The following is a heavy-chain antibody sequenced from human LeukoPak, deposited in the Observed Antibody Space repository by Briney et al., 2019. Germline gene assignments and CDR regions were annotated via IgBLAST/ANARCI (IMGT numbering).Heavy chain of an antibody. V-gene: IGHV4-30-2*01. CDR2: IYHSGST. CDR3: ARHFVSITMVRGVIIKAPTFDP. CDR1: GGTISSGGYY. D-gene: IGHD3-10*01. Sequence: SETLSLTCTVSGGTISSGGYYWSWIRQPPGKGLEWIGYIYHSGSTYYNPSLKSRVTISVDRSKNQFSLKLSSVTAADTAVYYCARHFVSITMVRGVIIKAPTFDPWGQGTLVTVSS. J-gene: IGHJ5*02.